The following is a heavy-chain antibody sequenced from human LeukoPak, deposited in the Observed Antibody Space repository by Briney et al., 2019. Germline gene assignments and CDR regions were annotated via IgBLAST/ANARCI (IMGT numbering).Heavy chain of an antibody. Sequence: PGGSLRLSCAASGFTFSHYWMHWVRQGPGKGLVWVSRINSDGGSTDYADSVEGRFTISRDNAENTLYLQMNSLRAEDTAVYYCARSGDLGYYYMDVWGKGTTVTVSS. V-gene: IGHV3-74*01. CDR3: ARSGDLGYYYMDV. CDR2: INSDGGST. D-gene: IGHD4-17*01. J-gene: IGHJ6*03. CDR1: GFTFSHYW.